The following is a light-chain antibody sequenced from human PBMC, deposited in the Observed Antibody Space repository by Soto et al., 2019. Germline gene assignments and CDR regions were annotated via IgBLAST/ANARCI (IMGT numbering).Light chain of an antibody. V-gene: IGKV1-6*01. Sequence: ATQMTKSPSSLSASVGDRVTITCRASQGIRNDLGWYQQKPGKAPKLLIYAASSLQTGVPSRFSGSGSGTDFTLTISSLQPEDSETYYCLQDYDYPWTFGQGTKVEIK. CDR3: LQDYDYPWT. J-gene: IGKJ1*01. CDR2: AAS. CDR1: QGIRND.